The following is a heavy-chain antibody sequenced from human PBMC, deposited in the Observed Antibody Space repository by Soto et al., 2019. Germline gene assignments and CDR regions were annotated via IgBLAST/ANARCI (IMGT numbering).Heavy chain of an antibody. CDR2: IHNDGST. Sequence: EVQLVESGGGLVQPGGSLRLSCAASGFTVSGNYMSWVRQAPGKGLECISLIHNDGSTYYADSVKGRFTISRDNSGKTLYLQMNSLRAEDTAVYYCAGHSSGWFYFDSWGHGTLVTVSS. J-gene: IGHJ4*01. CDR1: GFTVSGNY. D-gene: IGHD6-19*01. CDR3: AGHSSGWFYFDS. V-gene: IGHV3-66*01.